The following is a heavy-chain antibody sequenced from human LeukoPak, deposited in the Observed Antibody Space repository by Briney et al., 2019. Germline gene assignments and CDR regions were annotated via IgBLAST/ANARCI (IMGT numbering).Heavy chain of an antibody. J-gene: IGHJ4*02. Sequence: PGGSLRLSCAASGFTVSTYSMSWVRQAPGKGLEWVASVKQDGSEKYYMDSVKGRFTISRDSAENSLYLQMNNLRAEDTAVYYCARCRRVSPDQEDFDFRGQGTLVTVSS. CDR3: ARCRRVSPDQEDFDF. CDR1: GFTVSTYS. D-gene: IGHD1-14*01. CDR2: VKQDGSEK. V-gene: IGHV3-7*01.